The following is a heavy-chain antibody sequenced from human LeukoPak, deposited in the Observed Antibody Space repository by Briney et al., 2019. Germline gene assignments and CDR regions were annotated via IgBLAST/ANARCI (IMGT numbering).Heavy chain of an antibody. CDR2: ISWDGGST. J-gene: IGHJ6*03. Sequence: GGSLRLSCAASGFTFSSYEMNWVRQAPGKGLEWVSLISWDGGSTYYADSVKGRFTISRDNSKNSLYLQMNSLRAEDTALYYCAKDGMLGPRHYYYYMDVWGKGTTVTVSS. D-gene: IGHD3-10*02. CDR3: AKDGMLGPRHYYYYMDV. CDR1: GFTFSSYE. V-gene: IGHV3-43D*03.